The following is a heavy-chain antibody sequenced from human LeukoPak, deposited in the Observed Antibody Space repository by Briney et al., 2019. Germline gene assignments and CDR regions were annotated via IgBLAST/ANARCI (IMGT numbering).Heavy chain of an antibody. CDR2: LKKDGSEK. J-gene: IGHJ4*02. CDR3: ARDVRGGYFDY. D-gene: IGHD2-15*01. V-gene: IGHV3-7*01. Sequence: GSLRLSCAASGFTFTNYWMSWVRQAPGKGLEWVANLKKDGSEKYYEDSVKGRFTISRDNAKNSVYLQMNSLRAEDTAVYYCARDVRGGYFDYWGQGTLVTVSS. CDR1: GFTFTNYW.